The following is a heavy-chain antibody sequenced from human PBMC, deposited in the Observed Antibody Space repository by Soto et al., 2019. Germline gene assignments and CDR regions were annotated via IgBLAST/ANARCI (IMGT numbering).Heavy chain of an antibody. CDR3: ARNYYDSSGRDYLDY. D-gene: IGHD3-22*01. J-gene: IGHJ4*02. CDR1: GYTGTSYY. Sequence: AAVKVSCKASGYTGTSYYIHWVRQAPGQGLEWMGWVNPITGGTTYAPKFQGRVTMTRDTSITTAYIELSRLRSDDTAVYYCARNYYDSSGRDYLDYWGQGAQVTVS. CDR2: VNPITGGT. V-gene: IGHV1-2*02.